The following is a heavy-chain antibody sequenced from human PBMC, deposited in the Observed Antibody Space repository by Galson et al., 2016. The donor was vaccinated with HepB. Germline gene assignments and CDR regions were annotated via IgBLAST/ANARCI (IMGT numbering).Heavy chain of an antibody. CDR1: GFTFTAYS. CDR2: INAGTGIT. CDR3: ARGHGGDWRDYYGVDV. V-gene: IGHV1-3*01. J-gene: IGHJ6*02. Sequence: SVKVSCKASGFTFTAYSLHWVRQAPGQRLEWLGWINAGTGITKYSQKFRGRVTITRDTSANTVYLDMTSLRSEDTAVFYCARGHGGDWRDYYGVDVWGQGTTVTVSS. D-gene: IGHD2-21*02.